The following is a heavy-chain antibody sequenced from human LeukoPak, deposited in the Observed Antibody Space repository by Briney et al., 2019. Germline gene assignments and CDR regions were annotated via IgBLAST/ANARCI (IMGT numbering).Heavy chain of an antibody. V-gene: IGHV1-8*01. CDR3: ARGYYGSGSQKKNFDY. CDR2: MNPNSGNT. Sequence: GASVNVSCKASGYTFTSYDINWVRQATGQGLEWMGWMNPNSGNTGYAQKFQGRVTMTRNTSISTAYMELSSLRSEDTAVHYCARGYYGSGSQKKNFDYWGQGTLVTVSS. J-gene: IGHJ4*02. D-gene: IGHD3-10*01. CDR1: GYTFTSYD.